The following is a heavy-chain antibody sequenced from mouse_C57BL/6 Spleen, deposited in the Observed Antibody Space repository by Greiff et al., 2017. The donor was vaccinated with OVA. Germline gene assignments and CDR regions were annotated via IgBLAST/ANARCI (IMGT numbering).Heavy chain of an antibody. CDR2: IYWDDDK. J-gene: IGHJ1*03. V-gene: IGHV8-12*01. Sequence: QVTLKESGPGVLQSSQTLSLTCSFSGFSLSTSGMGVSWIRQPSGKGLEWLAHIYWDDDKRYNPFLKSRPTITKATSRNQVFLKVTSVDTAGTATYFCARAGYFDVWGTGTTVTVSA. CDR1: GFSLSTSGMG. CDR3: ARAGYFDV.